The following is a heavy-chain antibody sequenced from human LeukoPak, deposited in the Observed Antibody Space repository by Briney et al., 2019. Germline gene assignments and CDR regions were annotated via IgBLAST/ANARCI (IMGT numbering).Heavy chain of an antibody. CDR3: ASGITGTNNWFDP. V-gene: IGHV3-66*02. CDR1: GFSVSSNY. D-gene: IGHD1-20*01. CDR2: IYSGGTT. J-gene: IGHJ5*02. Sequence: GSLRLSCAASGFSVSSNYMSWVRQAPGKGLEWVSVIYSGGTTYYADSVKGRFTISRDNSKNTLYLQMNSLRAEDTALYYCASGITGTNNWFDPWGQGTLVTVSS.